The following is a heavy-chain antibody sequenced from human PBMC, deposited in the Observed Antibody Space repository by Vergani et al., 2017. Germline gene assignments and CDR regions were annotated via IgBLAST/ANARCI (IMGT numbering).Heavy chain of an antibody. CDR2: IYYSGST. CDR1: GGSISSYY. J-gene: IGHJ4*02. D-gene: IGHD5-12*01. Sequence: QVQLQESGPGLVKPSETLSLTCTVSGGSISSYYWSWIRQPPGKGLEWIGYIYYSGSTNYNPSLKSRGTISVDTSKNQFSLKLSSVTAADPAVYDCARGYSGYDYYFDYWGQGTLVTVSS. V-gene: IGHV4-59*01. CDR3: ARGYSGYDYYFDY.